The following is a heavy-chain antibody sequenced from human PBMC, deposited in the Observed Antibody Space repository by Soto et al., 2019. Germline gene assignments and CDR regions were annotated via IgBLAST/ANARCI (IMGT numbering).Heavy chain of an antibody. D-gene: IGHD2-8*01. Sequence: EVQLVESGGGLVKPGGSLRLSCVASGFTFSGYSINWVRQAPGKGLEWVSYISGPSIYIYYADSVKGRFTISRDNAKSAVYLQMHRLRAEDTAVYYCARGFRNGFNVWGQGTTVSVSS. CDR2: ISGPSIYI. J-gene: IGHJ6*02. V-gene: IGHV3-21*01. CDR3: ARGFRNGFNV. CDR1: GFTFSGYS.